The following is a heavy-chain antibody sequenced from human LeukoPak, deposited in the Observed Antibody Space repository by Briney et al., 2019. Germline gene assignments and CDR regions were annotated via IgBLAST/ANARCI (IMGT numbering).Heavy chain of an antibody. CDR2: INPSGGST. D-gene: IGHD5-18*01. CDR3: ARGCGIQLWFGACPYGMAV. CDR1: GYTFTSYY. J-gene: IGHJ6*02. Sequence: EASVKVSFKASGYTFTSYYMHWVRQAPGQGLEWMGIINPSGGSTSYAQKFQGRVTMTRDTSTSTVYMELSSLRSEDTAVYYCARGCGIQLWFGACPYGMAVWGQGTTVTVSS. V-gene: IGHV1-46*01.